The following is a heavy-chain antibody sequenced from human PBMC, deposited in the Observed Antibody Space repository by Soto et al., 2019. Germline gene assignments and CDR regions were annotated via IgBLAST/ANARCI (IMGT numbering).Heavy chain of an antibody. D-gene: IGHD2-2*01. CDR3: ARTSTRDDGMDG. CDR2: ISSSSSYI. V-gene: IGHV3-21*01. Sequence: PGGSLRLSCAASGFTFSSYSMNWVRQAPGKGLEWVSSISSSSSYIYYADSVKGRFTISRDNAKNSLYLQMNSLRAEDTAVYYCARTSTRDDGMDGWGQGTTVTVSS. J-gene: IGHJ6*02. CDR1: GFTFSSYS.